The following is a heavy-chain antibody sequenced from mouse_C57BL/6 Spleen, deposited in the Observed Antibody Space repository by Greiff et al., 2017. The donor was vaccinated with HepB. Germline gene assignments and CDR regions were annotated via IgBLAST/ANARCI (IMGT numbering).Heavy chain of an antibody. Sequence: QVQLKESGAELVKPGASVKISCKASGYAFSSYWMNWVKQRPGKGLEWIGQIYPGDGDTNYNGKFKGKATLTADKSSSTAYMQLSSLTYEDSAVYFCARWAYYSNFDFDYWGQGTTLTVSS. CDR2: IYPGDGDT. CDR1: GYAFSSYW. V-gene: IGHV1-80*01. CDR3: ARWAYYSNFDFDY. J-gene: IGHJ2*01. D-gene: IGHD2-5*01.